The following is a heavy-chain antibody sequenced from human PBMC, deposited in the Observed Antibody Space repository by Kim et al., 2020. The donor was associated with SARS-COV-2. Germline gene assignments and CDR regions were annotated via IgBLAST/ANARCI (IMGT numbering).Heavy chain of an antibody. CDR1: GFTVSSYA. J-gene: IGHJ3*02. V-gene: IGHV3-30*04. D-gene: IGHD6-19*01. CDR3: ARPRTNEYSSGWLDDAFDI. CDR2: ISYDGSNK. Sequence: GGSLRLSCAASGFTVSSYAMHWVRQAPGKGLEWVAVISYDGSNKYYADSVKGRFTISRDNSKNTLYLQMNSLRAEDTAVYYCARPRTNEYSSGWLDDAFDIWGQGTMVTVSS.